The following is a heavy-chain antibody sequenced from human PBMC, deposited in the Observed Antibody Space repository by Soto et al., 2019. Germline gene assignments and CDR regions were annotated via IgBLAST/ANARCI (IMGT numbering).Heavy chain of an antibody. CDR1: GFTFSTYS. D-gene: IGHD2-2*02. CDR2: ISSRSDI. J-gene: IGHJ6*02. CDR3: TREYTAWPLAYGLDV. V-gene: IGHV3-21*01. Sequence: PGGSLRLSCVGSGFTFSTYSINWVRQAPGKGLEWVSSISSRSDIYYADSVKGRFTISRDNAKNSVSLQMNSLRAEDTAVYYCTREYTAWPLAYGLDVWGQGTTVTVSS.